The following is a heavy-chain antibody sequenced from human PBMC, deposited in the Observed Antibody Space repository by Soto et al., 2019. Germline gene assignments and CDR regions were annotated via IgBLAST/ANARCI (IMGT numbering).Heavy chain of an antibody. CDR3: AHRRVAARPDACGI. CDR1: GFTLTTNGVG. V-gene: IGHV2-5*01. CDR2: IYWNGDL. D-gene: IGHD6-6*01. J-gene: IGHJ3*02. Sequence: QITLKESGPTLVKPRETLTLTCTFSGFTLTTNGVGVGWIRQPPGKALEWLALIYWNGDLRYSPSLNNRLTITKDTSKNQVVLTMTDMDPVDTATYYCAHRRVAARPDACGIWGQGAMVSVSS.